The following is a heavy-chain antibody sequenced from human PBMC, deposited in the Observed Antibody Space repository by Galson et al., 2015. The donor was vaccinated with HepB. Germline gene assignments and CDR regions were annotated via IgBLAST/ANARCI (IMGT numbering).Heavy chain of an antibody. CDR1: AGSISNSY. D-gene: IGHD6-6*01. CDR2: MYYTGST. J-gene: IGHJ6*02. Sequence: SETLYNTCTVSAGSISNSYWSWIRQPPGKGLEWIGNMYYTGSTNYNPSLKSRVTISIDTSKNQFSLKLRSVSAADTAVYYCARLRRRGEYSYDYGMDVWGQGTTVTVSS. CDR3: ARLRRRGEYSYDYGMDV. V-gene: IGHV4-59*08.